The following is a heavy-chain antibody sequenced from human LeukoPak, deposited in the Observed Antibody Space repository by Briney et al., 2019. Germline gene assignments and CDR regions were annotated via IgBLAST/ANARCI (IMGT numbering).Heavy chain of an antibody. V-gene: IGHV4-39*07. CDR1: GGSISSSSYY. J-gene: IGHJ4*02. CDR3: ARVSSSSSVRVGFDY. D-gene: IGHD6-6*01. CDR2: IYYSGST. Sequence: SETLSLTCTVSGGSISSSSYYWGWARQPPGKGLEWIGSIYYSGSTYYNPSLKSRVTISVDTSKNQFSLKLSSVAAADTAVYYCARVSSSSSVRVGFDYWGQGTLVTVSS.